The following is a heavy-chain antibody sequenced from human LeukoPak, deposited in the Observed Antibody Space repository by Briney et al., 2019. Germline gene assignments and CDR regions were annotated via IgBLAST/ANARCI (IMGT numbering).Heavy chain of an antibody. CDR1: GFTFSSYS. CDR3: ARVDVWSGPYYFDY. Sequence: GGSLRLSCAASGFTFSSYSMNWVHQAPGKGLEWVLYISRSSSTIYYADSVKGRFTISRDNAKNSLYLQMNSLRAEDTAVYYCARVDVWSGPYYFDYWGQGTLVTVSS. V-gene: IGHV3-48*01. J-gene: IGHJ4*02. CDR2: ISRSSSTI. D-gene: IGHD3-3*01.